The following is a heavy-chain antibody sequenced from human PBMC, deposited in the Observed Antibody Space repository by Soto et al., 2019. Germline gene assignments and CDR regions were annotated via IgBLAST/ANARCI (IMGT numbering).Heavy chain of an antibody. V-gene: IGHV3-23*01. CDR1: GFTFSTYG. Sequence: EVQLLESGGGLVQPGGSLRLSCAASGFTFSTYGMSWVRQAPGKGLEWISGLSASGGSTYADSVKGRFTISRDNSKYTLYLQMNSLRVEDTAIYYCAKDSGYDSTDWGQGTLVTVSS. J-gene: IGHJ4*02. D-gene: IGHD3-22*01. CDR3: AKDSGYDSTD. CDR2: LSASGGST.